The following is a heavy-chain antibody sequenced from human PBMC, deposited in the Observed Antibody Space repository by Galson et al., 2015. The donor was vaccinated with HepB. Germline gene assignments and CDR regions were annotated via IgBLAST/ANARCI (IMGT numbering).Heavy chain of an antibody. CDR3: ATLLDFGVVGWFDP. CDR2: ISPDSGGT. J-gene: IGHJ5*02. CDR1: ACDFPVLF. Sequence: PVGESSKASACDFPVLFMQWVRQAPGQGLGWMGWISPDSGGTHFAQKFHGRVTITWDTSISTAYMELSRLRSYDTAVYYCATLLDFGVVGWFDPWGPATLVTVSS. V-gene: IGHV1-2*02. D-gene: IGHD3-3*01.